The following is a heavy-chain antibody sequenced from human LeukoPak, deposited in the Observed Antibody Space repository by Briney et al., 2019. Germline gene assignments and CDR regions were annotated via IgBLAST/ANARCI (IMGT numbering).Heavy chain of an antibody. V-gene: IGHV3-7*01. Sequence: PGGSLRLSCAASGFTFSSYWMSWVCQAPGKGLEWVANIKHDGSEKYYVDSVKGRFTMSKDNAKNSLYLQMNSLRAEDTAVYYCARDNNLEFDYWGQGTPVTVSS. CDR2: IKHDGSEK. D-gene: IGHD1-14*01. CDR1: GFTFSSYW. CDR3: ARDNNLEFDY. J-gene: IGHJ4*02.